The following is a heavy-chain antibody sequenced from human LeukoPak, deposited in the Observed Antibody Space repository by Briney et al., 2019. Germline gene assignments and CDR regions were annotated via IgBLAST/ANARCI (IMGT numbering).Heavy chain of an antibody. V-gene: IGHV3-11*01. D-gene: IGHD2-15*01. J-gene: IGHJ6*03. CDR3: AKNGDRGAYCTGGTCYPYFYYYMDV. CDR2: ISSTGGTT. Sequence: GGSLRLSCAASGFTFSDYYMSWIRQAPGKGLEWVSYISSTGGTTYYADSVKGRFTISRDNSKNTLYLQMNSLRAEDTAIYYCAKNGDRGAYCTGGTCYPYFYYYMDVWGKGTTVTI. CDR1: GFTFSDYY.